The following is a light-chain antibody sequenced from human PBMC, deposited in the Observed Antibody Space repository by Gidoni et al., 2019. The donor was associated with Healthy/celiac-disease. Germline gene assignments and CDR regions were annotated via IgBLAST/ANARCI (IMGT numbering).Light chain of an antibody. Sequence: SSELTQDPAVSVALGPTVRITCQGDSLRSNYASWYQQKPGQAPVLVIYGKNNRPSGLPDRFSGSSSGNTASLTITGAQAEDEADYYCNSRDSSGNHVVFGGGTKLTVL. CDR2: GKN. V-gene: IGLV3-19*01. J-gene: IGLJ2*01. CDR3: NSRDSSGNHVV. CDR1: SLRSNY.